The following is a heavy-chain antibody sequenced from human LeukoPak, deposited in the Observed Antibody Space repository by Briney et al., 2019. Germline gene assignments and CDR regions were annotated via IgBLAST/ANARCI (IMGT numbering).Heavy chain of an antibody. V-gene: IGHV3-48*01. J-gene: IGHJ1*01. D-gene: IGHD6-19*01. CDR3: ARDHSSGWYRYFQH. Sequence: GGSLRLSCAASGFTFSSYSMNWVRQAPGKGLEWVSYISSSSSTIYYADSVKGRFTISRDNAKNSLYLQMNSLGAGDTAVYYCARDHSSGWYRYFQHWGQGTLVTVSS. CDR1: GFTFSSYS. CDR2: ISSSSSTI.